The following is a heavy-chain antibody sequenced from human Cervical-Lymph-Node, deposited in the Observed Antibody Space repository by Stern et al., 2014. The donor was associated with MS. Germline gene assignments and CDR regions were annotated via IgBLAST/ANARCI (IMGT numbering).Heavy chain of an antibody. V-gene: IGHV1-69*06. CDR1: GGTFSTSS. D-gene: IGHD1-26*01. Sequence: EKLVEAGAEVKRPGSSVRVSCNASGGTFSTSSISWVRQAPGQGLEWMGGIILIFGTTNDAQKFQGRVTISADKSTSTAYLDLSGLRSEDTAMYYCARYSGTFYFDYWGQGTLVTVSS. J-gene: IGHJ4*02. CDR2: IILIFGTT. CDR3: ARYSGTFYFDY.